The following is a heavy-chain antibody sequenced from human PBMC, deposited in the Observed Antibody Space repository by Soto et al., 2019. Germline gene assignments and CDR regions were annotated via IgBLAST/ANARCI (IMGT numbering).Heavy chain of an antibody. D-gene: IGHD2-2*01. CDR3: ARDLWPSTSWDYYYYGMDV. V-gene: IGHV3-11*05. CDR2: VSSSVGYT. J-gene: IGHJ6*02. Sequence: IRHAAGQGPESFSYVSSSVGYTNYEASVKGRLTISRDNAKNSRYLQMNSLRAEDTAVYYCARDLWPSTSWDYYYYGMDVWVQGTTVTVSS.